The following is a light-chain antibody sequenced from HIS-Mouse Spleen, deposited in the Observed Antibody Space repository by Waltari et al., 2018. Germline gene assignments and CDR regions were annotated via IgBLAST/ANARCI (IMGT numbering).Light chain of an antibody. CDR3: AAWDDSLSGPV. V-gene: IGLV1-47*01. Sequence: QSVLTQPPSASGTPGQRVTIPCSGSSSTIGSNYVYSYQQLPGTAPKLLIYRNNQRPSGVPDRFSGSKSGTSASLAISGLRSEDEADYYCAAWDDSLSGPVFGGGTKLTVL. CDR1: SSTIGSNY. J-gene: IGLJ3*02. CDR2: RNN.